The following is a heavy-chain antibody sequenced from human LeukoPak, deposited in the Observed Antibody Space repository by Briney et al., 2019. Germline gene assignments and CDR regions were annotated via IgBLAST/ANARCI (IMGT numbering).Heavy chain of an antibody. Sequence: PGGSLRLSCAASGFTFDDYAMHWVRQAPGKGLEWVSAISGSGGSTYYADSVKGRFTISRDNSKNTLYLQMNSLRAEDTAVYYCAKDPRACCSSTMFDPWGQGTLVTVSS. D-gene: IGHD2-2*01. V-gene: IGHV3-23*01. CDR1: GFTFDDYA. CDR3: AKDPRACCSSTMFDP. CDR2: ISGSGGST. J-gene: IGHJ5*02.